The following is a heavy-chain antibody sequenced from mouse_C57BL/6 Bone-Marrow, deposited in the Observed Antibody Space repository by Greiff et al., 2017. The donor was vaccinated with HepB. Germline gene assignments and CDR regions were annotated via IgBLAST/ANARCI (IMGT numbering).Heavy chain of an antibody. D-gene: IGHD3-1*01. CDR2: INPSTGGT. V-gene: IGHV1-43*01. Sequence: VQLKESGPELVKPGASVKISCKASGYSFTGYYMHWVKQSSEKSLEWIGEINPSTGGTSYNQKFKGKATLTVDKSSSTAYMQLKSLTSEDSAVYYCARSGTPGFAYWGQGTLVTVSA. J-gene: IGHJ3*01. CDR3: ARSGTPGFAY. CDR1: GYSFTGYY.